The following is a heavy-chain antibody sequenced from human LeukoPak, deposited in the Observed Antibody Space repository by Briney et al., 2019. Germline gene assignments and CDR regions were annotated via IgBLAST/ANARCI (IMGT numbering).Heavy chain of an antibody. J-gene: IGHJ3*02. CDR1: GGSISPYY. CDR2: IYDSGST. CDR3: ARRVVVTVIQEDVFDI. V-gene: IGHV4-59*08. D-gene: IGHD2-21*02. Sequence: SETLSLTCTVSGGSISPYYWSWIRQPPGKGLEWIGYIYDSGSTNYNPSLKSRVTISVDTSKNQFSLKLSSVTAADTAVYYCARRVVVTVIQEDVFDIWGQGTMVTVSS.